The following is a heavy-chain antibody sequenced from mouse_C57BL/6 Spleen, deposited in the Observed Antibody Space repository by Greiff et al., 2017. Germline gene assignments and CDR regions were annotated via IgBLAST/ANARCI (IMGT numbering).Heavy chain of an antibody. J-gene: IGHJ4*01. CDR1: GYTFTSYW. Sequence: VKLQQPGAELVRPGSSVKLSCKASGYTFTSYWMHWVKQRPIQGLEWIGNIDPSDSETHYNQKFKDKATLTVDKSSSTAYMQLSSLTSEDSAVYYCARGAAYYAMDYWGQGTSVTVSS. CDR2: IDPSDSET. V-gene: IGHV1-52*01. CDR3: ARGAAYYAMDY.